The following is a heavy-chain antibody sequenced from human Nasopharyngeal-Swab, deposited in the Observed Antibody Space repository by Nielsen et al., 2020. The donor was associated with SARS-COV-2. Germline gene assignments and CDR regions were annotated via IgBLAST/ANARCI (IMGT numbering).Heavy chain of an antibody. CDR1: GGTFSSYA. CDR3: ATTPAYSGSYEAGPATNGEFDY. CDR2: IIPILGIA. D-gene: IGHD1-26*01. Sequence: SVKVSCKASGGTFSSYAISWVRQAPGQGLEWMGRIIPILGIANYAQKFQGRVTITADKSTSTAYMELSSLRSEDTAVYYCATTPAYSGSYEAGPATNGEFDYWGQGTLVTVSS. V-gene: IGHV1-69*04. J-gene: IGHJ4*02.